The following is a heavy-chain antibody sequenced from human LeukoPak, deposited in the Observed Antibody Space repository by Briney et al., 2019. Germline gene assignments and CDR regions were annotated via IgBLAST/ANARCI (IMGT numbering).Heavy chain of an antibody. D-gene: IGHD3-3*01. Sequence: GGSLRLSCAPSGFTLCGYEMNGVGPARGKGRGWVSYISSSVGTIYYADSVKGGFTISRDNAQNSLYLQMHSLTVDDTAVYYCARHDLLSGYYALDYWGPGTLVIVSS. CDR3: ARHDLLSGYYALDY. CDR1: GFTLCGYE. V-gene: IGHV3-48*03. J-gene: IGHJ4*02. CDR2: ISSSVGTI.